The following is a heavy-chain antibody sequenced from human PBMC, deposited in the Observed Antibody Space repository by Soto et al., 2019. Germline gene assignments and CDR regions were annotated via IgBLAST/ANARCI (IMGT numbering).Heavy chain of an antibody. CDR1: GFTFSSYW. CDR3: ARLTGYSYGIDY. Sequence: GGSLRLSCAASGFTFSSYWMHWVRQAPGKGLVWVSRINSDGSSTSYADSVKGRFTISRDNAKNTLYLQMNSLRAEDTAVYYCARLTGYSYGIDYWGQGTLVTVSS. D-gene: IGHD5-18*01. V-gene: IGHV3-74*01. J-gene: IGHJ4*02. CDR2: INSDGSST.